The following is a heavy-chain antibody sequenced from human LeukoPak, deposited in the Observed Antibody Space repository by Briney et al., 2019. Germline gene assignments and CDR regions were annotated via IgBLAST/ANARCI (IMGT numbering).Heavy chain of an antibody. CDR3: ARDSCSSTSCYGSPGRMDV. J-gene: IGHJ6*04. CDR2: INPSGGST. V-gene: IGHV1-46*01. D-gene: IGHD2-2*01. Sequence: ASVKVSCKASGYTFTSYYMHWVRQAPGQGLEWMGIINPSGGSTSYAQKFQGRVTMTRDMSTSTVYMELSSLRSEDTAVYYCARDSCSSTSCYGSPGRMDVWGKGTTVTVSS. CDR1: GYTFTSYY.